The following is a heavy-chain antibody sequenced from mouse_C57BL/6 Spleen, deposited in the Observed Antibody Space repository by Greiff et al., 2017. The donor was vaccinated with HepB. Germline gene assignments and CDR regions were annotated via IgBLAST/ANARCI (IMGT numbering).Heavy chain of an antibody. CDR3: TRWGGPWFAY. CDR2: IDPETGGT. Sequence: VQLQQSGAELVRPGASVTLSCKASGYTFTDYEMHWVKQTPVHGLEWIGAIDPETGGTAYNQKFKGKAILTADKSSSTAYMELRSLTSEDSAVYYCTRWGGPWFAYGGQGTLVTVSA. CDR1: GYTFTDYE. J-gene: IGHJ3*01. V-gene: IGHV1-15*01.